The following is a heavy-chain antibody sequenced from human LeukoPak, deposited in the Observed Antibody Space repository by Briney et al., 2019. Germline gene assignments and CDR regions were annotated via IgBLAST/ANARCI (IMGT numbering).Heavy chain of an antibody. J-gene: IGHJ4*02. CDR3: TTVTYYSSRAPGDY. Sequence: GGSLRLSCAASGFTFSSYWMYWVRQAPGKGLVWVSRINTDGSTTNYADSVKGRFTISRDNAKNTLYLQMNSLRVEDTAVYYCTTVTYYSSRAPGDYWGQGTLVTVSS. V-gene: IGHV3-74*01. D-gene: IGHD6-19*01. CDR1: GFTFSSYW. CDR2: INTDGSTT.